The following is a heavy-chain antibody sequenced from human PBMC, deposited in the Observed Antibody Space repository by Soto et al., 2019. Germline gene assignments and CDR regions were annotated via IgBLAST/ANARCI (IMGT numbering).Heavy chain of an antibody. CDR1: GFSISRGHYP. CDR3: PRLPIHYYDSSGFSPSFDP. J-gene: IGHJ5*01. CDR2: IYHIGST. Sequence: LAFTFCVAGFSISRGHYPRRLIRQPAGKGMEGIGYIYHIGSTYYNRSLEIRVSISVDSSENKFSPKLSSVTAADTAVYYRPRLPIHYYDSSGFSPSFDPWGQGTLATDSS. D-gene: IGHD3-22*01. V-gene: IGHV4-30-2*01.